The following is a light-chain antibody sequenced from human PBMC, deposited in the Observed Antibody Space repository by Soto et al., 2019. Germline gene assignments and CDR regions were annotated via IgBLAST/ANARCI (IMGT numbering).Light chain of an antibody. J-gene: IGKJ5*01. CDR3: QQYGSSPSIT. CDR1: QSVSSSY. V-gene: IGKV3-20*01. CDR2: GAS. Sequence: EIVLTQSPGTLSLSPGERATLSCRASQSVSSSYLAWYQQKPGQAPRLLIYGASSRATGIPDRFSCSGSGTDFTLTISRLEPEDFAVYYCQQYGSSPSITFGQGTRLEIK.